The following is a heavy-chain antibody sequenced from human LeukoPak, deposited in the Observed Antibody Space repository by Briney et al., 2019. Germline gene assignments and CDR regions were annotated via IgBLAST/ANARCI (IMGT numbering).Heavy chain of an antibody. V-gene: IGHV4-34*01. CDR1: GGSFSGYY. D-gene: IGHD3-22*01. J-gene: IGHJ5*02. CDR3: ARLRKDYDSSGYYWARYNWFDP. CDR2: INHSGST. Sequence: SETLSLTCAVYGGSFSGYYWGWIRQPPGKGLEWIGEINHSGSTNYNPSLKSRVTISVDTSKNQFSLKLSSVTAADTAVYYCARLRKDYDSSGYYWARYNWFDPWGQGTLVTVSS.